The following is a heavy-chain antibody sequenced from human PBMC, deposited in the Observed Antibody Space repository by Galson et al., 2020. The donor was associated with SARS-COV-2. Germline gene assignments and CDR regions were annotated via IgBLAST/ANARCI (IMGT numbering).Heavy chain of an antibody. CDR1: GFTFSSYG. CDR2: IWYDGSNK. V-gene: IGHV3-33*01. Sequence: TGGSLRLSCAASGFTFSSYGMHWVRQAPGKGLEWVAVIWYDGSNKYYADSVMGRFTISRDNSKNTLYLQMNSLRAEDTAVYYCARDTWRYSSSSGYGMDVWGQGTTVTVAS. D-gene: IGHD6-6*01. CDR3: ARDTWRYSSSSGYGMDV. J-gene: IGHJ6*02.